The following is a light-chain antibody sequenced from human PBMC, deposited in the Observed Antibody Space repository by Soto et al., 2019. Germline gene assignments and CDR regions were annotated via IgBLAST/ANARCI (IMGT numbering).Light chain of an antibody. V-gene: IGKV1-39*01. J-gene: IGKJ2*01. CDR3: QHSYSSPT. Sequence: DIQVTQSPSSLSASVGDRVTITCRAIQNIFTYLNWYQQRPGKAPNLLIYATSNLQSGVPSRFSGSGSGTDFTLTISSLQPEAFATYYCQHSYSSPTFGQAKKVEIQ. CDR2: ATS. CDR1: QNIFTY.